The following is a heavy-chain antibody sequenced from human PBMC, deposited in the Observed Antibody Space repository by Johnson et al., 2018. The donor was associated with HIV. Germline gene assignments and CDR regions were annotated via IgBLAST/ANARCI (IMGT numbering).Heavy chain of an antibody. CDR1: GFTFSSYG. J-gene: IGHJ3*02. CDR3: AKHSSSWYDDAFDI. Sequence: QVQLVESGGGVVQPGRSLRLSCAASGFTFSSYGMHWVRQAPGKGLEWVSYISSSGSTIYYADSVKGRFTISRDNSKNTLFLQMNSLRAEDTAVYYCAKHSSSWYDDAFDIWGQGTMVTVSS. CDR2: ISSSGSTI. D-gene: IGHD6-13*01. V-gene: IGHV3-NL1*01.